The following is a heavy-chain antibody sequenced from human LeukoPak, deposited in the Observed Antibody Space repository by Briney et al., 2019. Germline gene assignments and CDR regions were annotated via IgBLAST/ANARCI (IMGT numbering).Heavy chain of an antibody. D-gene: IGHD3/OR15-3a*01. Sequence: GASVKVSCKASGYTFTGYYMHWVRQAPGQGLEWMGRINPNSGGTNYAQKFQGRVTMARDTSISTAYMELSRLRSDDTAVYYCARGSFYDFNWFDPWGQGTLVTVSS. J-gene: IGHJ5*02. CDR1: GYTFTGYY. CDR3: ARGSFYDFNWFDP. CDR2: INPNSGGT. V-gene: IGHV1-2*06.